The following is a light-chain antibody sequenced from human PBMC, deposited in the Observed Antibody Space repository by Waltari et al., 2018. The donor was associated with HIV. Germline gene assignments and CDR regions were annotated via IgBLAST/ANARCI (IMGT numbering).Light chain of an antibody. J-gene: IGKJ2*01. CDR3: QQSNSYSYT. CDR1: QSISYW. CDR2: KAS. Sequence: DIQMTQSPSTLSASVRDRVTITCRASQSISYWLAWYQQKPGRAPKLLIHKASSLESGVPSRFSGSGSGTEFTLTISSLQPDDFATYYCQQSNSYSYTFGQGTKLEIK. V-gene: IGKV1-5*03.